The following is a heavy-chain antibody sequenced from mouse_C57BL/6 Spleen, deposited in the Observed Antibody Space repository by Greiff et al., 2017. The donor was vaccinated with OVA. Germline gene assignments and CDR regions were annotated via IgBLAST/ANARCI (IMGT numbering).Heavy chain of an antibody. CDR1: GYTFTSYW. D-gene: IGHD2-1*01. J-gene: IGHJ3*01. CDR2: IYPGSGST. Sequence: QVQLQQPGAELVKPGASVKMSCKASGYTFTSYWITWVKQRPGQGLEWIGDIYPGSGSTNYNEKFKSKATLTVDTSSSTAYMQLSSLTSEDSAVYYCARHYGNYIAWFAYWGQGTLVTVSA. CDR3: ARHYGNYIAWFAY. V-gene: IGHV1-55*01.